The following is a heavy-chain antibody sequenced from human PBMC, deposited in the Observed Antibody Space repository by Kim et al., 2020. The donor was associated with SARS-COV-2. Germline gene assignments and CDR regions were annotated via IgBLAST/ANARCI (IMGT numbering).Heavy chain of an antibody. J-gene: IGHJ3*02. V-gene: IGHV1-58*01. Sequence: NYAQKCQERVTITRDMSTSTAYMELSSLRSEDTAVYYCAADSSGYYDAFDIWGQGTMVTVSS. D-gene: IGHD3-22*01. CDR3: AADSSGYYDAFDI.